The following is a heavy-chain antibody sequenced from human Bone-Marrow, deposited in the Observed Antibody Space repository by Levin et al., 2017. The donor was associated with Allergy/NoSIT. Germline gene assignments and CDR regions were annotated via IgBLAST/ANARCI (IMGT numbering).Heavy chain of an antibody. J-gene: IGHJ5*02. V-gene: IGHV3-20*04. D-gene: IGHD3-10*01. CDR2: ISGNGGST. Sequence: GGSLRLSCAASGFSFDAYGMTWVRQGPGKGLEWVSGISGNGGSTGYGDSVKGRFTISRHNAQNLLYLQMNSLRPEDTAFYYCARAHMKYYGSGSYLYNWVDPWGQGTLVTVSS. CDR3: ARAHMKYYGSGSYLYNWVDP. CDR1: GFSFDAYG.